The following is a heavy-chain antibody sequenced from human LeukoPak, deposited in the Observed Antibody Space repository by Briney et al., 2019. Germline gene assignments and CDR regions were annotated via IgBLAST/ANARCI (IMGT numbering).Heavy chain of an antibody. CDR1: GFTFGDFA. Sequence: GGSLRLSCTASGFTFGDFAMSWARQAPGKGLECVGFIRSKAYGGTTDYAASVKGRFTISRDDSKSIAYLQMNSLKTEDTAVYYCTRDRGWDGYNYRGDYWGQGTLVTVSS. J-gene: IGHJ4*02. CDR2: IRSKAYGGTT. CDR3: TRDRGWDGYNYRGDY. D-gene: IGHD5-24*01. V-gene: IGHV3-49*04.